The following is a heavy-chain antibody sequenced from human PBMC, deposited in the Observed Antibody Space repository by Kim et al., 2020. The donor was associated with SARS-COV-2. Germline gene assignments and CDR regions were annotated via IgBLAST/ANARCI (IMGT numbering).Heavy chain of an antibody. D-gene: IGHD3-10*01. CDR2: IIPILGIA. J-gene: IGHJ1*01. V-gene: IGHV1-69*04. CDR1: GGTFSSYA. Sequence: SVKVSCKASGGTFSSYAISWVRQAPGQGLEWMGRIIPILGIANYAQKFQGRVTITADKSTSTAYMELSSLRSEDTAVYYCARDRSSMVGYFQHWGQGTLVTVSS. CDR3: ARDRSSMVGYFQH.